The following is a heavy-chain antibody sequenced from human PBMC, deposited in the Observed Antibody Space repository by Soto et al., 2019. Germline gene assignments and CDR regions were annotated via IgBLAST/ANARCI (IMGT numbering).Heavy chain of an antibody. V-gene: IGHV4-59*01. CDR2: IYYSGST. CDR3: ARAPRGNYGYPSYFDY. J-gene: IGHJ4*02. D-gene: IGHD3-10*01. Sequence: PSETLSLTCTVSGGSIISYYWSWMRQPPGKGLEWIGYIYYSGSTNYNPSLKSRVTISVDTSKNQFSLKLSSVTAADTAVYYCARAPRGNYGYPSYFDYWGQGTLVTVS. CDR1: GGSIISYY.